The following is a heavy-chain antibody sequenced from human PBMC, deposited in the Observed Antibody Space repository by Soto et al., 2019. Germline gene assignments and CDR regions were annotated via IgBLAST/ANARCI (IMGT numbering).Heavy chain of an antibody. D-gene: IGHD3-10*01. CDR1: GGSISSGSYY. CDR3: GRWGRSSYGSGGYYYGMDV. V-gene: IGHV4-31*03. Sequence: SETLSLTCTVSGGSISSGSYYWTWIRQHPGKGLEWIGYIYFSGSTYYNPSLKSRPTISVDTSKNQFSLKLSSVTAADTAVYYCGRWGRSSYGSGGYYYGMDVWGLGTTVTVSS. J-gene: IGHJ6*02. CDR2: IYFSGST.